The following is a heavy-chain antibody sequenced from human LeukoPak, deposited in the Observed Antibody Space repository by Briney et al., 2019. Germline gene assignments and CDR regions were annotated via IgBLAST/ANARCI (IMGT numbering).Heavy chain of an antibody. CDR3: AKDLQYYYDSSGCPSPDY. D-gene: IGHD3-22*01. J-gene: IGHJ4*02. V-gene: IGHV3-30*18. CDR2: ISYDGSNK. Sequence: GRSLSLSCAASGFTSSSYGMHWVRQAPGKGLEWVAVISYDGSNKYYADSVKGRFTISRDNSKNTLYLQMNSLRAEDTAVYYCAKDLQYYYDSSGCPSPDYWGQGTLVTVSS. CDR1: GFTSSSYG.